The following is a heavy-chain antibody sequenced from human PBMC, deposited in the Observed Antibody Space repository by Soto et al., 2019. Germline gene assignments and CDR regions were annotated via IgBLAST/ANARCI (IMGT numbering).Heavy chain of an antibody. J-gene: IGHJ6*03. V-gene: IGHV4-4*09. D-gene: IGHD3-16*01. CDR1: GDSVRNQY. Sequence: SETLSLTCTVSGDSVRNQYWSWIRRPPGRGLEWIGYIYRSGSTKYNPSLKSRLTISVDASKNQFSLKLSSVTAADTAVYYCARTLDYGHMDVWGKGTTVTVSS. CDR3: ARTLDYGHMDV. CDR2: IYRSGST.